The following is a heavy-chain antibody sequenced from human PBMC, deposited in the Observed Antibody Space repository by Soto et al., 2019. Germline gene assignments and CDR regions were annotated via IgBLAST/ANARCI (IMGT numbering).Heavy chain of an antibody. J-gene: IGHJ4*02. Sequence: QVQLVESGGGLVKPGGSLRLSCAASGFTFSDYYMSWIRQAPGKGLEWVSYISSSGSTIYYADPVKGLFTISRDNAKNSLCVQMNSLIAENTAVYYCARPSPYYYDGSGYPDYWGQGTLVTVSS. CDR2: ISSSGSTI. D-gene: IGHD3-22*01. V-gene: IGHV3-11*01. CDR1: GFTFSDYY. CDR3: ARPSPYYYDGSGYPDY.